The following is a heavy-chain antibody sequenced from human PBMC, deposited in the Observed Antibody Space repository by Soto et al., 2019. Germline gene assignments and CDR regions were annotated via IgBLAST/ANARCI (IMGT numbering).Heavy chain of an antibody. CDR1: GFIFSSYD. V-gene: IGHV3-30*18. D-gene: IGHD1-26*01. CDR2: ISYDGSNK. J-gene: IGHJ4*02. CDR3: AKDQGSGSVIDY. Sequence: QVQLVESGGGVVQPGRSLRLSCAASGFIFSSYDMHWVRQAPGKGLEWEAVISYDGSNKYYADSVKGRFTISRDNSKNTLYLQMNSLRAEDTAVYYCAKDQGSGSVIDYWGQGTLVTVSS.